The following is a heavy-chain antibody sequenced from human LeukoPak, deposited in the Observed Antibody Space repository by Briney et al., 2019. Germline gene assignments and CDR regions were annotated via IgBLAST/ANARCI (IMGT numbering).Heavy chain of an antibody. Sequence: GGSLRLSCAASGFTFSSYSMNWVRQAPGKGLEWVSSISSSSNFVFYADSVKGRFTISRDNAKNSLFLQMNSLRAEDTAVYYCTTGPYYDFWSGYYKQYYFDYWGQGTLVTVSS. CDR2: ISSSSNFV. CDR1: GFTFSSYS. D-gene: IGHD3-3*01. V-gene: IGHV3-21*01. J-gene: IGHJ4*02. CDR3: TTGPYYDFWSGYYKQYYFDY.